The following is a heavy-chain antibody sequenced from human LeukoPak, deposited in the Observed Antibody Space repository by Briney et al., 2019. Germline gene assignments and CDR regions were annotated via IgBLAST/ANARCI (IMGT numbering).Heavy chain of an antibody. D-gene: IGHD3-22*01. CDR2: ISSSSSTI. CDR1: GFTFSSYS. V-gene: IGHV3-48*01. CDR3: AKAPHYYDSSGYYLRY. Sequence: GGSLRLSCAASGFTFSSYSMNWVRQAPGKGLEWVSYISSSSSTIYYADSVKGRFTISRDNSKNTLYLQMNSLRAEDTAVYYCAKAPHYYDSSGYYLRYWGQGTLVTVSS. J-gene: IGHJ4*02.